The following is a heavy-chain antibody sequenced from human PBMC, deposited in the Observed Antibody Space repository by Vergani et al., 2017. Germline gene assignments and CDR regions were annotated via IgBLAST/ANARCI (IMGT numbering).Heavy chain of an antibody. Sequence: QVQLQESGPGLVKPSGTLSLTCAVSGGSISSSNWWSWIRQPPGKGLEWIGEINHSGSTNYNPSLKSRVTISVDTSKNQFSLKLSSVTAADTAVYYCARVAVAGTRDYWGQGTLVTVSS. J-gene: IGHJ4*02. CDR3: ARVAVAGTRDY. CDR1: GGSISSSNW. V-gene: IGHV4-4*02. CDR2: INHSGST. D-gene: IGHD6-19*01.